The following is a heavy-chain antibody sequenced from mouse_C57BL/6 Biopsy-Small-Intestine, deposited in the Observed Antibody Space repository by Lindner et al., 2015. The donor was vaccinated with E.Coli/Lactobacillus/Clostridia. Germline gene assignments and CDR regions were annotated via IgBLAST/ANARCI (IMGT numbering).Heavy chain of an antibody. CDR3: ARYYYGSSYFDY. J-gene: IGHJ2*01. Sequence: VQLQESGAELVRPGASVKLSCTVFGFNIKDYYMHWVKQRPEQGLEWIGRIDPEDGDTEYAPKFQGKATMTADTSSNTAYLQLSSLTSEDTAVYYCARYYYGSSYFDYWGQGTTLTVSS. V-gene: IGHV14-1*01. CDR2: IDPEDGDT. CDR1: GFNIKDYY. D-gene: IGHD1-1*01.